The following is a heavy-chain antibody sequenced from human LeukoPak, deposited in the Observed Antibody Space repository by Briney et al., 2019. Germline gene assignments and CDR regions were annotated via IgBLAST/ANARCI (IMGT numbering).Heavy chain of an antibody. V-gene: IGHV3-30*02. CDR1: GFTFRNYG. D-gene: IGHD6-19*01. J-gene: IGHJ4*02. Sequence: PGGSLRLSCAASGFTFRNYGMHWVRLAPGKGLEWVAFIRYDGSIKYYVDSVKGRFTVSRDNSKNTLYLQMNSLRAEDMALYYCVKGETAVAGGAFDYWGQGTLVTVSS. CDR3: VKGETAVAGGAFDY. CDR2: IRYDGSIK.